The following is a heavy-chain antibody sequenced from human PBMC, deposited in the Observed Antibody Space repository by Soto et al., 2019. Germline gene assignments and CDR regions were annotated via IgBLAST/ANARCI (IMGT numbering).Heavy chain of an antibody. CDR3: ARDLTFHYDTSGVRSDAFDI. V-gene: IGHV4-30-4*01. J-gene: IGHJ3*02. CDR2: IYYTGNT. D-gene: IGHD3-22*01. Sequence: QVQLQESGPGLVKPSQTVSLTCTVSGGSISSGDFYWSWIRQPPGKGLEWLAYIYYTGNTYYNPSLKSRLTISVDTSKNQFSLKLSSVTAADTAVYYCARDLTFHYDTSGVRSDAFDIWGQGTMVTVSS. CDR1: GGSISSGDFY.